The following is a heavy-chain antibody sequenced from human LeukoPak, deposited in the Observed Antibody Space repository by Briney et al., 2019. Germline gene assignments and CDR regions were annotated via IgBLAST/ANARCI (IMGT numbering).Heavy chain of an antibody. J-gene: IGHJ4*02. CDR1: GFTVSSNY. D-gene: IGHD4-23*01. CDR2: IYSGGNT. Sequence: GGSLRLSCAASGFTVSSNYMSWVRQAPGKGLEWVSVIYSGGNTYYADSVKGRFTISRDNSKNTLYLQMNSLRAEDTAVYYCARSFMTTVARVVDYWGQGTLVTVSS. V-gene: IGHV3-66*01. CDR3: ARSFMTTVARVVDY.